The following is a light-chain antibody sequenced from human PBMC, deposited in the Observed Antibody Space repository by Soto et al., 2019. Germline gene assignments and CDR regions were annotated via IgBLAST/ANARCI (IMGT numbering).Light chain of an antibody. CDR1: QTISSS. V-gene: IGKV1-5*03. J-gene: IGKJ2*01. CDR2: KAS. CDR3: QQYDSYSPDT. Sequence: DIQMTQFPPTLSASIGDRVTITCRASQTISSSLAWYQQKPGKAPKLLIYKASTLETGVPSRFSGSGSGTEFTLTISSLQPDDFATYYCQQYDSYSPDTFGQETRLAIK.